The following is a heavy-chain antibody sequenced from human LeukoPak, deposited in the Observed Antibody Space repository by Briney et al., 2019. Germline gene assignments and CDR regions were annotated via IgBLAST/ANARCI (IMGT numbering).Heavy chain of an antibody. V-gene: IGHV4-39*01. J-gene: IGHJ4*02. CDR1: GGSISSSSYY. CDR3: ARLWYSSGWIFAD. CDR2: IYYSGST. Sequence: PEEPLSLTCSVSGGSISSSSYYWGRIRQPPGKGLGGIGSIYYSGSTYYNPSLKSRVTISVDTSKNQFSLKLSSVTAADTAGYYCARLWYSSGWIFADSGQGSLVSVSS. D-gene: IGHD6-19*01.